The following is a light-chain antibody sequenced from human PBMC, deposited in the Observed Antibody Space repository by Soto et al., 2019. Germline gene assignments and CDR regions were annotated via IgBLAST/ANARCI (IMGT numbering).Light chain of an antibody. CDR2: GTS. CDR1: QSFNSNY. Sequence: IVLTQSPGTLSLSPGDRTTLSCRASQSFNSNYLAWYQQKPGQAPRLLIYGTSSRATGIPDRFSGSGSGTDFTLTISRLEPEDFAVYYCQHYASSPRAFGQGTKVDIK. V-gene: IGKV3-20*01. CDR3: QHYASSPRA. J-gene: IGKJ1*01.